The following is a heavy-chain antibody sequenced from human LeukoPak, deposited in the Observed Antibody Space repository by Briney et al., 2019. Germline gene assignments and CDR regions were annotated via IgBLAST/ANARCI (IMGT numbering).Heavy chain of an antibody. Sequence: ASVKVSCKASGYTFTSYAMHWVRQAPGQRLEWMGWINAGNGNTKYSQKFQGRVTITRDTSASTAYMELSSLRSEDTAVYYCARTQSNYYDSSGYYSFDYWGQGTLVTVSS. J-gene: IGHJ4*02. CDR3: ARTQSNYYDSSGYYSFDY. D-gene: IGHD3-22*01. CDR2: INAGNGNT. CDR1: GYTFTSYA. V-gene: IGHV1-3*01.